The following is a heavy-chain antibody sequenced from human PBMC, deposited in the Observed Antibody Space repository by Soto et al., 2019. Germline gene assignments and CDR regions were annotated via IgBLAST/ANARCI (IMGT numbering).Heavy chain of an antibody. CDR2: ISAYSGNT. Sequence: QVQLVQSGAEVKKPGASVKVSCKASGYTFTTYGITWVRQAPGQGLEWMGWISAYSGNTNYAQKLQGRLTVTTDTSTTTAYMALRSLRSDDTAVYYCARVVKAGDYGDYGRYYFDYWGHGTLVTVSS. CDR1: GYTFTTYG. CDR3: ARVVKAGDYGDYGRYYFDY. D-gene: IGHD4-17*01. V-gene: IGHV1-18*04. J-gene: IGHJ4*01.